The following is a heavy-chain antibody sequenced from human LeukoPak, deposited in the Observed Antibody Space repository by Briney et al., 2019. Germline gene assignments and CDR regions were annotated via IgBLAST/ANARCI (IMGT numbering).Heavy chain of an antibody. CDR2: TYYRSKWYN. Sequence: SQTLSLTCAISGDSVSSNNAAWNWTRQSPSRGLEWLGRTYYRSKWYNDYAISMKGRITINPDTSKNQFSLQMNSLTPEDTAVYYCTRDSSAVFDYWGQGTLVAVSS. CDR1: GDSVSSNNAA. J-gene: IGHJ4*02. V-gene: IGHV6-1*01. D-gene: IGHD6-6*01. CDR3: TRDSSAVFDY.